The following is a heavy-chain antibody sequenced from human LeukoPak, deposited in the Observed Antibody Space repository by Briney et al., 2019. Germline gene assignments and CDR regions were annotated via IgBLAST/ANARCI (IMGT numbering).Heavy chain of an antibody. V-gene: IGHV1-8*01. CDR1: GYTFTSYD. Sequence: GASVKVSCKASGYTFTSYDINWVRQATGQGLEWMGWMNPNSGNTGYAQKFQGRVTMTRNTSISTAYMELSSLRSEDTAVYYCATALGYCSGGSCYRPFDYWGQGTLVTVSS. CDR2: MNPNSGNT. J-gene: IGHJ4*02. D-gene: IGHD2-15*01. CDR3: ATALGYCSGGSCYRPFDY.